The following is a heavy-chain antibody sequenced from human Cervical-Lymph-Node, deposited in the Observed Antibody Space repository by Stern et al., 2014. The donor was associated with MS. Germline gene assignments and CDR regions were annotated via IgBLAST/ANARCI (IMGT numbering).Heavy chain of an antibody. Sequence: QVQLMQSGAEVKKPGSSVKVSCKASGGTFSSYAISWVRQAPGQGLEWMGGIIPIFATSSYAQKFQGRVTITADESTSTACMELSSLRSEDTAVYYCASVHSSSSGNWFDPWGQGTLVTVSS. D-gene: IGHD6-13*01. J-gene: IGHJ5*02. V-gene: IGHV1-69*01. CDR1: GGTFSSYA. CDR2: IIPIFATS. CDR3: ASVHSSSSGNWFDP.